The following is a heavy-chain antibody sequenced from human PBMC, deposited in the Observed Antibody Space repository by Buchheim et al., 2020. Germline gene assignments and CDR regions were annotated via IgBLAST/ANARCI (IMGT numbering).Heavy chain of an antibody. D-gene: IGHD2-8*02. CDR2: IRSKANSYAT. Sequence: EVQLVESGGGLVQPGGSLKLSCAASGFTFSGSAMHWVRQASGKGLEWVGRIRSKANSYATAYAASVKGRFTISRDDSKNTADLQMNSLKTEDTAVYYCTRQLLVVYASDYYYGMDVWGQGTT. J-gene: IGHJ6*02. CDR3: TRQLLVVYASDYYYGMDV. CDR1: GFTFSGSA. V-gene: IGHV3-73*02.